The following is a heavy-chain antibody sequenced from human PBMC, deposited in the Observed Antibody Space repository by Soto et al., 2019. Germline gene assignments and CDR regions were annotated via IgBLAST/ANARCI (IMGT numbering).Heavy chain of an antibody. V-gene: IGHV3-48*01. CDR1: GFTFSSYS. CDR3: ATSVSMVRGDV. J-gene: IGHJ6*02. CDR2: ISSSSSTI. Sequence: EVQLVESGGGLVQPGGSLRLSCAASGFTFSSYSMNWVRQAPGKGLEWVSYISSSSSTIYYADSVKGGFTISRDNAKNSLYLQMNSLRAEDTAVYDCATSVSMVRGDVWGQGTTVTVSS. D-gene: IGHD3-10*01.